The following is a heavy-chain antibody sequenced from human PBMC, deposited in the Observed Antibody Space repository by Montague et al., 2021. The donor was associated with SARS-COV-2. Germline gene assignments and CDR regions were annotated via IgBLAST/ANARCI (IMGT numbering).Heavy chain of an antibody. V-gene: IGHV4-59*08. Sequence: SETLSLTCTVSGGSISSYYWSWIRQPPGKGLEWIGYLYYSGSTNYNPSLKSRVTISVDTSKNQFSLRLSSVTAADTAVYYCTRVVVVVPASPAPTLFDPWGQGILVTVSS. J-gene: IGHJ5*02. CDR1: GGSISSYY. CDR2: LYYSGST. CDR3: TRVVVVVPASPAPTLFDP. D-gene: IGHD2-15*01.